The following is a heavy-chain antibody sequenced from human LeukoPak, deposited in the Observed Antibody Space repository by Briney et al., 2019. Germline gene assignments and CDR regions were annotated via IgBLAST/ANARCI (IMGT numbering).Heavy chain of an antibody. D-gene: IGHD6-13*01. CDR2: IYTSGNT. Sequence: SETLSLTCTVSGGSISGYYWSWIRQPPGKGLEWIGYIYTSGNTNYNPSLKSRVTISVDASKNQFSLKLSSVTAADTAVYYCARGFSSWSLDAFDIWGQGTMVTVSS. J-gene: IGHJ3*02. CDR1: GGSISGYY. V-gene: IGHV4-4*09. CDR3: ARGFSSWSLDAFDI.